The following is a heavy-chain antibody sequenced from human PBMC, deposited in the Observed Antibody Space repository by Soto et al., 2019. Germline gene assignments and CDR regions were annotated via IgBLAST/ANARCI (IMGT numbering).Heavy chain of an antibody. CDR1: GGSIRSGGYY. D-gene: IGHD6-19*01. J-gene: IGHJ4*02. CDR2: FYYSGST. Sequence: QVQLQESGPGLVKPSQTLSLTCTVSGGSIRSGGYYWSWIRQHPGKGLEWIGYFYYSGSTYYNPSLKSRVTISVDTSKNQFSLKLSSVTAADTAVYYCARESPEQWLVLDPFTWGQGTLVTVSS. V-gene: IGHV4-31*03. CDR3: ARESPEQWLVLDPFT.